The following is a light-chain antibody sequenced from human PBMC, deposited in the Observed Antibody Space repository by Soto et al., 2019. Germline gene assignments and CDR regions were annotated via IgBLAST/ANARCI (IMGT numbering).Light chain of an antibody. CDR2: EVT. Sequence: QSALTQPPSASGSPGQSVTISCTRTSSDVADYNYVSWYQQHPGKAPELMISEVTKRPSGVPDRFSGSKSGNTASLTVSGLQAEDEADYYCSSYTGSNSVVFGGGTKVTVL. CDR3: SSYTGSNSVV. CDR1: SSDVADYNY. J-gene: IGLJ2*01. V-gene: IGLV2-8*01.